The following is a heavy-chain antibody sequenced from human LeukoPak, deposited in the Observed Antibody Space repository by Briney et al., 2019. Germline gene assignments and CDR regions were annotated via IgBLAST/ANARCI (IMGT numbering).Heavy chain of an antibody. D-gene: IGHD2-21*02. V-gene: IGHV3-23*01. CDR1: GLPPSTYA. CDR3: AIEFGGVVTAISEA. J-gene: IGHJ5*02. CDR2: ISVRGGST. Sequence: SGGSMRLSCAPSGLPPSTYAIRWVRQAPGEVLEWDSAISVRGGSTFYEDSVKGRVDNSTDNSKNTLYRLRNSERAEDTAVYYCAIEFGGVVTAISEAWGQGTMVTVS.